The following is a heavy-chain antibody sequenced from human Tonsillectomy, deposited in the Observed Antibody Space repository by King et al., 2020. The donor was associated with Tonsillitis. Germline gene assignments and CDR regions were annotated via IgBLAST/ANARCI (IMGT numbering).Heavy chain of an antibody. J-gene: IGHJ5*02. CDR3: ASRVSHDSSGYYYWFDP. D-gene: IGHD3-22*01. CDR2: INHSGST. V-gene: IGHV4-34*01. CDR1: GGSFSGYY. Sequence: VQLQQWGAGLLKPSETLSLTCAVYGGSFSGYYWSWIRQPPGKGLEWIGEINHSGSTNYTPSLKSRATISVETSKNQFSLKLSSVTAAATAVYYCASRVSHDSSGYYYWFDPWGQGTLVTVSS.